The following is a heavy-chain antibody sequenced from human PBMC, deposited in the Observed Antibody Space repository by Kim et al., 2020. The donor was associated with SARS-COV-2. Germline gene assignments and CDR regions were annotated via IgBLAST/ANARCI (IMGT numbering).Heavy chain of an antibody. J-gene: IGHJ4*02. V-gene: IGHV4-34*01. CDR3: ARGFSRYMVRGVSFDY. Sequence: SRKSRVTISVATSKNQFSLKLSSVTAADTAVYYCARGFSRYMVRGVSFDYWGQGTLVTVSS. D-gene: IGHD3-10*01.